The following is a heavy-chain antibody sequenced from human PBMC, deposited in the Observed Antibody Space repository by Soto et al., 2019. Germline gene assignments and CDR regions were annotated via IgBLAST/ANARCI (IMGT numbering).Heavy chain of an antibody. D-gene: IGHD6-19*01. V-gene: IGHV5-51*01. J-gene: IGHJ4*02. CDR3: ARLFSRRQWLVLDLDY. Sequence: RCKGLEWMGIIYPGDSDTRYSPSFQGQVTISADKSISTAYLQWSSLKASDTAMYYCARLFSRRQWLVLDLDYRGQGTLVT. CDR2: IYPGDSDT.